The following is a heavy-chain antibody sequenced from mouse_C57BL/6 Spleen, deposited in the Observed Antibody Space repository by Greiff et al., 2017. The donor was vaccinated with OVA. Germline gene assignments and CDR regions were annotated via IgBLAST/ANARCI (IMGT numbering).Heavy chain of an antibody. CDR3: ASSGYWDY. CDR2: IYPGDGDT. Sequence: QVQLQQSGPELVKPGASVKISCKASGYAFSSSWMNWVKQRPGKGLEWIGRIYPGDGDTNYNGKFKGKATLTADKSSSTAYMQLSSLTSEDSAVYFCASSGYWDYWGQGTTLTVSS. V-gene: IGHV1-82*01. CDR1: GYAFSSSW. J-gene: IGHJ2*01. D-gene: IGHD3-1*01.